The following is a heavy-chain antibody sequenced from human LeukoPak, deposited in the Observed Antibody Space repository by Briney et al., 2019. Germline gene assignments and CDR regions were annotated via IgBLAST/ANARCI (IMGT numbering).Heavy chain of an antibody. CDR1: GGTFSSYA. CDR2: IIPIFGTA. D-gene: IGHD2-21*02. J-gene: IGHJ5*02. CDR3: ARGVVGTAISTFAAGNWFDP. V-gene: IGHV1-69*05. Sequence: SVKVSCKASGGTFSSYAISWVRQAPGQGLEWMGGIIPIFGTANYAQKFRGRVTITTDESTSTAYMELSSLRSEDTAVYYCARGVVGTAISTFAAGNWFDPWGQGTLVTVSS.